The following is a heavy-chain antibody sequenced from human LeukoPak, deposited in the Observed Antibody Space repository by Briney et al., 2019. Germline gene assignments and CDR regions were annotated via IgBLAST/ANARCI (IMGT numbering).Heavy chain of an antibody. CDR2: ISSSSSYI. J-gene: IGHJ4*02. Sequence: GGSLRLSCAASGFTFSSYNMNWVRQAPGKGLEWVSSISSSSSYIYYADSLKGRFTISRDNAKNSLYLQMNSLRAEDTAVYYCARNYGDLGGYGYWGQGTLVTVSS. CDR1: GFTFSSYN. CDR3: ARNYGDLGGYGY. D-gene: IGHD4-17*01. V-gene: IGHV3-21*01.